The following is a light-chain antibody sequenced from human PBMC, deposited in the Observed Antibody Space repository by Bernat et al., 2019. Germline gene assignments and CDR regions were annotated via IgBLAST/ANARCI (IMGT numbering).Light chain of an antibody. CDR2: TDS. CDR1: YSNIGSNT. CDR3: ATWDDSLDGSWV. Sequence: QSVLTQPPSVSGTPGQTVTIPCSGRYSNIGSNTVSWYQHLPVAAPRFLIYTDSHRPSGVPDRFSGSRSGTSASLAISGLQSEDEADYYCATWDDSLDGSWVFGGGTKLTVL. V-gene: IGLV1-44*01. J-gene: IGLJ3*02.